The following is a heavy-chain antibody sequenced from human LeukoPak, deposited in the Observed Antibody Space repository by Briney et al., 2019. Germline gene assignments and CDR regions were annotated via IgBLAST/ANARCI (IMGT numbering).Heavy chain of an antibody. CDR1: GASISSYY. CDR2: IYYCGST. CDR3: ARGGYSGYDPFDY. J-gene: IGHJ4*02. D-gene: IGHD5-12*01. V-gene: IGHV4-59*01. Sequence: KPSETLSLTCTVSGASISSYYWSWIRQPPGKGLEWIGYIYYCGSTNYNPYLKSRVTISVDTSKNQFSLKLSSVTAADTAVYYCARGGYSGYDPFDYWGQGTLVTVSS.